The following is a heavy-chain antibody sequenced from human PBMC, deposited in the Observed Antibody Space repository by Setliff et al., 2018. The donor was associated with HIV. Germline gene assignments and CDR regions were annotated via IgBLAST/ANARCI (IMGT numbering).Heavy chain of an antibody. Sequence: PGGSLRLSCSASGFTFSSYAMNWVRQAPGKGLEWVSAISGSGGNTYYSDSVKGRFTISRDTAKNSLYLQMNSLRADDTAVYYCARGGVAAGLYFDQWGQGALVTVSS. CDR1: GFTFSSYA. CDR3: ARGGVAAGLYFDQ. V-gene: IGHV3-23*01. J-gene: IGHJ4*02. D-gene: IGHD6-13*01. CDR2: ISGSGGNT.